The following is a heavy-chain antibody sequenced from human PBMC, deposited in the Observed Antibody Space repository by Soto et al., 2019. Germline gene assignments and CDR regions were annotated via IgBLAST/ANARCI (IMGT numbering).Heavy chain of an antibody. V-gene: IGHV3-9*01. CDR2: ISWNSGSI. CDR1: GFTFDDYA. CDR3: AKDSTITSRAYYYYYMDV. J-gene: IGHJ6*03. D-gene: IGHD3-9*01. Sequence: DVQLVESGGGLVQPGRSLRLSCAASGFTFDDYAMHWVRQAPGKGLEWVSGISWNSGSIGYADSVKGRFTISRDNAKNSLYLQMNSLRAEDTALYYCAKDSTITSRAYYYYYMDVWGKGTTVTVSS.